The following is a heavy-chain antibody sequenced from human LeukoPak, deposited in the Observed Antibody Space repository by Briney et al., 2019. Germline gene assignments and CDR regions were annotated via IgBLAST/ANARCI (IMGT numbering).Heavy chain of an antibody. V-gene: IGHV5-51*01. D-gene: IGHD2-15*01. CDR2: IYPADSDI. Sequence: GESLKISCKGSEYSINNYWIGWVRQMPGKGLEWMGIIYPADSDIRYSPSFQGQVTISADKSISTAYLQWSSLKASDTAMYYCARQEYCSGGSCYTWFDPWGQGTRVTVSS. J-gene: IGHJ5*02. CDR1: EYSINNYW. CDR3: ARQEYCSGGSCYTWFDP.